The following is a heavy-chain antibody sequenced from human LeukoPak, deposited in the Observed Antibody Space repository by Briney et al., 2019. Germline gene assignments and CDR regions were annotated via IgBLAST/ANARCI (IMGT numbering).Heavy chain of an antibody. CDR2: ISSSGNTI. Sequence: GGSLRLSCAASGFTYSDYYMSWIRQAPGKGLEWVSYISSSGNTIYYADSVKGRFTISRDNAKNSLYLQMNSLRAEDTAVYYCARDRRAMDYDFWSGYYIGMFDPWGQGTLVTVSS. D-gene: IGHD3-3*01. J-gene: IGHJ5*02. V-gene: IGHV3-11*04. CDR3: ARDRRAMDYDFWSGYYIGMFDP. CDR1: GFTYSDYY.